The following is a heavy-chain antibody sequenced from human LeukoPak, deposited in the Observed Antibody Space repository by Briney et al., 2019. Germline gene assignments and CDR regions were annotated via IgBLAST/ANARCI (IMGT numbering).Heavy chain of an antibody. V-gene: IGHV1-46*01. CDR2: INPSGGST. D-gene: IGHD2-21*02. CDR1: GYTFTSYY. Sequence: ASVKVSCKASGYTFTSYYMHWVRQAPGQGLEWMGIINPSGGSTSYAQKFQGRVTMTRDMSTSTVYMELSSLRSEDTAVYYCARDITPGKYGDDRWFDPWGQGTLVTVSS. CDR3: ARDITPGKYGDDRWFDP. J-gene: IGHJ5*02.